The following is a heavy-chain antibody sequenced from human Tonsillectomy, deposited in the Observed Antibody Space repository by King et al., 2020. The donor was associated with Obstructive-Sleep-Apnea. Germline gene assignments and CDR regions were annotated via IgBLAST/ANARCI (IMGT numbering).Heavy chain of an antibody. J-gene: IGHJ4*02. V-gene: IGHV3-7*03. CDR1: GSTSRTYW. D-gene: IGHD1-26*01. CDR2: IKQDGREI. CDR3: ATDEEKVGPTLH. Sequence: QLVQSGGGLVQPGGSLRLSCVVSGSTSRTYWMSWVRQVPGKGLEWVANIKQDGREINYVDSVKGRFTISRDNAKNSLYLQMNSLRADDTAVYYCATDEEKVGPTLHWGQGTLVTVSS.